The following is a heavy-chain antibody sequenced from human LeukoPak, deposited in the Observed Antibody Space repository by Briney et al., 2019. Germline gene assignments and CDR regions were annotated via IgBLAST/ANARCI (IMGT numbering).Heavy chain of an antibody. Sequence: ASVNVSCKASGYTFTSYDINWVRQATGQGLEWMGWMNPNSGNTGYAQKFQGRVTITRNTSISTAYMELSSLRSEDTAVYYCARVYGWNNFDYWGQGTLVTVSS. V-gene: IGHV1-8*03. CDR2: MNPNSGNT. CDR1: GYTFTSYD. D-gene: IGHD1/OR15-1a*01. J-gene: IGHJ4*02. CDR3: ARVYGWNNFDY.